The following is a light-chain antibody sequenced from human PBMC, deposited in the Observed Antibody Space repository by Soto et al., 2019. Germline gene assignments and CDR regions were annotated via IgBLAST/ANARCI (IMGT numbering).Light chain of an antibody. J-gene: IGKJ1*01. Sequence: DIVLTQSPDSLAVSLGERATINCKSSQSVLYSSNNKNYLAWYQQKPGQPPKLLIYWASTRQSGVPDRFSGSGSGTDFTLSISSLQAEDVAVYYCQQYYSTPRPFGQGTTVEIK. CDR2: WAS. CDR3: QQYYSTPRP. CDR1: QSVLYSSNNKNY. V-gene: IGKV4-1*01.